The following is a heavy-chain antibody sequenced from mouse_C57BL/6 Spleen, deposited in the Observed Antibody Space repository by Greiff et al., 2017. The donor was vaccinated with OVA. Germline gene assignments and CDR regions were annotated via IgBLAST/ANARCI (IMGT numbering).Heavy chain of an antibody. D-gene: IGHD2-2*01. J-gene: IGHJ2*01. CDR2: INPYNGDT. CDR1: GYSFTGYF. V-gene: IGHV1-20*01. CDR3: ARGGLSYYFDY. Sequence: EVQLQQSGPELVKPGDSVKISCKASGYSFTGYFMNWVMQSHGKSLEWIGRINPYNGDTFYNQKFKGKATLTVDKSSSTDHMELRSLTSEDSAVYYCARGGLSYYFDYWGQGTTLTVSS.